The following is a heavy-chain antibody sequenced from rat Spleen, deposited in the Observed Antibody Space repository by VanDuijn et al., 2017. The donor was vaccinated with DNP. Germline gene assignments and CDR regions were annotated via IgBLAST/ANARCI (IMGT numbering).Heavy chain of an antibody. CDR2: ISSGGNT. V-gene: IGHV2-6*01. D-gene: IGHD1-10*01. CDR3: ARDQEQLGAMDA. CDR1: GFSLTSYT. Sequence: QVQLKESGPGLVQPSQTLSLTCTVSGFSLTSYTVSWVRQPPGKGLEWIAAISSGGNTYYNSALKSRLSFSKATSKSQVFLKLNSLQTEDTATYYCARDQEQLGAMDAWGQGTSVTVSS. J-gene: IGHJ4*01.